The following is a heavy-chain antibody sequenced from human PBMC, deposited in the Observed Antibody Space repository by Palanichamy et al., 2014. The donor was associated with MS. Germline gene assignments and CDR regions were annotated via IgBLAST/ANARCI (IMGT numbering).Heavy chain of an antibody. Sequence: QVLLVESGGGAVQPGTSLRLSCAASGFIFSNYGIHWVRQAPDKGLEWVAIIWHDGSKRFYADSVEGRFTISRDNSKNTLYLQMNSLRAEDTAVYFCARAQYCSATTCSADYWGQGTLVTVSS. CDR3: ARAQYCSATTCSADY. CDR2: IWHDGSKR. D-gene: IGHD2-8*02. V-gene: IGHV3-33*01. CDR1: GFIFSNYG. J-gene: IGHJ4*02.